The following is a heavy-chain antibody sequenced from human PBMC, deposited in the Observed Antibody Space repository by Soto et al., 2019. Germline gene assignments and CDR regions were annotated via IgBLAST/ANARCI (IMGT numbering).Heavy chain of an antibody. J-gene: IGHJ6*03. CDR1: GFTFDDYA. CDR2: ISWNSGSI. D-gene: IGHD5-12*01. V-gene: IGHV3-9*01. Sequence: GGSLRLSCAASGFTFDDYAMHWVRQAPGKGLEWVSGISWNSGSIGYADSVKGRFTISRDNAKNSLYLQMNSLRAEDTALYYCAKDKTSGYDSYYYYMDVWGKGTTVTVSS. CDR3: AKDKTSGYDSYYYYMDV.